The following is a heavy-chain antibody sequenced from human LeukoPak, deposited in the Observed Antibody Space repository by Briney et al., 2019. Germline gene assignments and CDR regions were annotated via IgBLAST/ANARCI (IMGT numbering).Heavy chain of an antibody. CDR1: GYTFTSYG. Sequence: ASVKVSCKASGYTFTSYGISWVRQAPGQGLEWMGWISAYNGNTNYAQKLQGRVTMTTDTSTSTAYMGLRSLRSDDTAVYYCARDPSAHYYDSSGYERPYFDYWGQGTLVTVSS. V-gene: IGHV1-18*01. CDR3: ARDPSAHYYDSSGYERPYFDY. D-gene: IGHD3-22*01. CDR2: ISAYNGNT. J-gene: IGHJ4*02.